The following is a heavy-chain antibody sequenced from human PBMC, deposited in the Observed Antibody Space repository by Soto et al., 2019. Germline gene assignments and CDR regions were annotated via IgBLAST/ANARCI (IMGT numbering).Heavy chain of an antibody. J-gene: IGHJ4*02. D-gene: IGHD5-12*01. CDR3: ARNPNNGYDFDS. CDR2: IYYSGST. CDR1: GGSISSGDSY. Sequence: QVQLRESGPGLVKPSQTLSLTCTVSGGSISSGDSYWSWIRQPPGKGLEWIGYIYYSGSTYYNPSPRSRVILSVDTSKMQFSLKLSSVTAADTAVYYCARNPNNGYDFDSWGQGTVVTV. V-gene: IGHV4-30-4*01.